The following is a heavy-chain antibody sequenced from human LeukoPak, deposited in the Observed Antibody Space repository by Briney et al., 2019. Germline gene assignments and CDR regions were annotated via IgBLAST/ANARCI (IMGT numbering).Heavy chain of an antibody. V-gene: IGHV3-53*01. Sequence: QSGGSLRLSCAASGFTVSSNYMSWVRQAPGKGLEWVSLIYRDGNTHYADSVKGRFTISRDNSKNTLYLQMNTLRAEDTAVYYCASTQVGRYHYYMDVWGKGTTVTVSS. J-gene: IGHJ6*03. CDR3: ASTQVGRYHYYMDV. D-gene: IGHD1-26*01. CDR1: GFTVSSNY. CDR2: IYRDGNT.